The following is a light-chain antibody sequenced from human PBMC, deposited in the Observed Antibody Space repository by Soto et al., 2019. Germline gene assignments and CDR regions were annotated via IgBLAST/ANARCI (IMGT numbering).Light chain of an antibody. CDR2: SAF. V-gene: IGKV3-15*01. Sequence: EICITHSPATLSFSPWEISTLSCMSSQSVSTNLAWYQQIPGQAPRLLIYSAFIRATGIPARFSGSGSGTEFTLAISSLQSEDFAVYYCQQYNNWPTWTFGQGTKVDIK. J-gene: IGKJ1*01. CDR1: QSVSTN. CDR3: QQYNNWPTWT.